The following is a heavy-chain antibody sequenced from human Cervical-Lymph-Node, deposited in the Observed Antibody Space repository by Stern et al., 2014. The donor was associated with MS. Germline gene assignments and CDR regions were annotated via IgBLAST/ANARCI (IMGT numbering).Heavy chain of an antibody. V-gene: IGHV3-21*04. Sequence: EVQLVESGGGLVKPGGSLRLSCAASGFTFSSYSINWVRQAPGKGLEWISSITPTSDYIYYADSVKGRFTLSRDNAKNSLFLQMDSLRAEDTAVYYCARDNGGQLVLDYYAMDVWGQGTTVTVSS. D-gene: IGHD6-13*01. J-gene: IGHJ6*02. CDR3: ARDNGGQLVLDYYAMDV. CDR1: GFTFSSYS. CDR2: ITPTSDYI.